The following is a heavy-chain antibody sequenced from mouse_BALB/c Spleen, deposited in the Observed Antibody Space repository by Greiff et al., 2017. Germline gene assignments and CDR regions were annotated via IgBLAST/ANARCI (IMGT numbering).Heavy chain of an antibody. D-gene: IGHD2-4*01. CDR2: IWSGGST. V-gene: IGHV2-2*02. Sequence: VQRVESGPGLVQPSQSLSITCTVSGFSLTSYGVHWVRQSPGKGLEWLGVIWSGGSTDYNAAFISRLSISKDNSKSQVFFKMNSLQANDTAIYYCAGDDDGGFAYWGQGTLVTVSA. J-gene: IGHJ3*01. CDR3: AGDDDGGFAY. CDR1: GFSLTSYG.